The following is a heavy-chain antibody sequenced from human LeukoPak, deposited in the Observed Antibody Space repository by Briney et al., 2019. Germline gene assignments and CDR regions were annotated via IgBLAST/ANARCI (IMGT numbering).Heavy chain of an antibody. CDR1: GGSINYYC. Sequence: SGTLSLTCTVSGGSINYYCWSWIRQPPGEGLEWIGHIYYSGSTNYNPSLKSRVTISVDTSKNQFSLKLSSVTAADTAVYYCARWFTNYYYYYMDVWGKGTTVTVSS. D-gene: IGHD2-2*01. V-gene: IGHV4-59*01. CDR2: IYYSGST. J-gene: IGHJ6*03. CDR3: ARWFTNYYYYYMDV.